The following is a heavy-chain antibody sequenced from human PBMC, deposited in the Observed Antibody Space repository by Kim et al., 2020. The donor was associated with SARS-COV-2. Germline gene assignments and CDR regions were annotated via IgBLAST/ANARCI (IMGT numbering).Heavy chain of an antibody. CDR3: AKDGDLVAGYQPYYFDY. Sequence: GGSLRLSCAASGFTFSSYAMSWVRQAPGKGLEWVSAISGSGGSTYYADSVKGRFTISRDNSKNTLYLQMNSLRAEDTAVYYCAKDGDLVAGYQPYYFDYWGQGTLVTVSS. CDR2: ISGSGGST. J-gene: IGHJ4*02. D-gene: IGHD3-9*01. CDR1: GFTFSSYA. V-gene: IGHV3-23*01.